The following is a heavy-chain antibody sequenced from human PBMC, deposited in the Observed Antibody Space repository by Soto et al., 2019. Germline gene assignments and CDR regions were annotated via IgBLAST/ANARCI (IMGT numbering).Heavy chain of an antibody. J-gene: IGHJ6*02. Sequence: ASVKVSCEACGYTFTGYYMHWVRQAPGQGLEWMGWINPNSGGTNYAQKFQGWVTMTRDTSISTAYMELSRLRSDDTAVYYCARSGRAGYYYGMDVWGQGTTVTVSS. V-gene: IGHV1-2*04. CDR2: INPNSGGT. D-gene: IGHD1-26*01. CDR1: GYTFTGYY. CDR3: ARSGRAGYYYGMDV.